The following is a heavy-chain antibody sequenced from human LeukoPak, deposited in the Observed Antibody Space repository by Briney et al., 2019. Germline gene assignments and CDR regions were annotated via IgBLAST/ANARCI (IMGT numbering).Heavy chain of an antibody. CDR2: INPSGGST. CDR3: ARDRPPSRHHYYDSSGYYPSDY. CDR1: GYTFTSYY. V-gene: IGHV1-46*01. Sequence: ASVKVSCKASGYTFTSYYIHWVREAPGQGLEWMGIINPSGGSTSYAQKFQGRVTMTRDTSTSTVYMELSSLRSEDTAVYYCARDRPPSRHHYYDSSGYYPSDYWGQGTLVTVSS. D-gene: IGHD3-22*01. J-gene: IGHJ4*02.